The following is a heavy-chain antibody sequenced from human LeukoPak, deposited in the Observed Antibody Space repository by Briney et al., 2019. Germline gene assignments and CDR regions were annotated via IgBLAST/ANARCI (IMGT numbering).Heavy chain of an antibody. CDR2: MSGDVGDT. CDR3: AKVGESSGGYYSFDY. D-gene: IGHD3-22*01. V-gene: IGHV3-43*02. J-gene: IGHJ4*02. Sequence: PGGSLRLSCAASGFAFHDYAMYWGRPVPGKGLGWVSLMSGDVGDTYYSDSVKGRFAISRDNSKNSLYLQMSSLRTEDTALYYCAKVGESSGGYYSFDYWGQGTLVTVSS. CDR1: GFAFHDYA.